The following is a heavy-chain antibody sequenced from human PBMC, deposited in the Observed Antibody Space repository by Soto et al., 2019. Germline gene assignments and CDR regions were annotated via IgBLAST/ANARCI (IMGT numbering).Heavy chain of an antibody. CDR3: ARGIAAAGISHDAFDI. CDR2: ISAYNGNT. D-gene: IGHD6-13*01. J-gene: IGHJ3*02. V-gene: IGHV1-18*01. Sequence: ASVKVSCKSSGYTFTSYGISCVRQAPEQGLEWMGWISAYNGNTNYAQKLQGRVTMTTDTSTSTAYMELRSLRSDDTAVYYCARGIAAAGISHDAFDIWGQGTMVTVSS. CDR1: GYTFTSYG.